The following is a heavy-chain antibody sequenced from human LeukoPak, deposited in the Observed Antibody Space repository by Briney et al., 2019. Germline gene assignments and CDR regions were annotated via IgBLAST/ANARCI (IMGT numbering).Heavy chain of an antibody. CDR1: GFTFDDYA. D-gene: IGHD1-26*01. V-gene: IGHV3-9*01. Sequence: GRSLRLSCAASGFTFDDYAMHWVRQAPGKGLEWVSGISWNSGSIGYADSVKGRFTISRDNAKNSLYLQMNSLRAEDTAVYYCARAVGATDYWGQGTLVTVSS. CDR2: ISWNSGSI. J-gene: IGHJ4*02. CDR3: ARAVGATDY.